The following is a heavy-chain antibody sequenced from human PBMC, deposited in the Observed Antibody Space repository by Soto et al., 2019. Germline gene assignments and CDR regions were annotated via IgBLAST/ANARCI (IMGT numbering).Heavy chain of an antibody. CDR3: AKVRSEDVLRFLEWLPNYYYYMDV. Sequence: GGSLRLSCAASGFTFSSYGMHWVRQAPGKGLEWVAVISYDGSNKYYADSVKGRFTISRDNSKNTLYLQMNSLRAEDTAVYYCAKVRSEDVLRFLEWLPNYYYYMDVWGKGTTVTVSS. CDR2: ISYDGSNK. V-gene: IGHV3-30*18. J-gene: IGHJ6*03. CDR1: GFTFSSYG. D-gene: IGHD3-3*01.